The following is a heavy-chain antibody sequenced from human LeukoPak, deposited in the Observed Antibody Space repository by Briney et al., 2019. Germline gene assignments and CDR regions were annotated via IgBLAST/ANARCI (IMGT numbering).Heavy chain of an antibody. V-gene: IGHV3-23*01. Sequence: GGSLRLYCAASGFTFSSYAMSWVRQAPGKGLKWVSAISGSGGSTYYADSVKGRFTISRDNSKNTLYLQMNSLRAEDTAVYYCAKQDYGSGSSNWFDPWGQGTLVTVSS. CDR2: ISGSGGST. D-gene: IGHD3-10*01. CDR1: GFTFSSYA. J-gene: IGHJ5*02. CDR3: AKQDYGSGSSNWFDP.